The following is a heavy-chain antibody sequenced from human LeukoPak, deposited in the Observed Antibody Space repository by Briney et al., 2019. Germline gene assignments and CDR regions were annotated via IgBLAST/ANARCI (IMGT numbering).Heavy chain of an antibody. CDR3: AENKQAVAGPYYFDY. CDR1: GFTFSSYA. Sequence: GALRLSCAASGFTFSSYAMSWVRQAPGKGLEWVSVIYSGGGTHYTDSVKGRFTISRDNSKNTLYLQVNSLRVEDTAVYYCAENKQAVAGPYYFDYWGQGTLVTVSS. V-gene: IGHV3-66*01. CDR2: IYSGGGT. J-gene: IGHJ4*02. D-gene: IGHD6-19*01.